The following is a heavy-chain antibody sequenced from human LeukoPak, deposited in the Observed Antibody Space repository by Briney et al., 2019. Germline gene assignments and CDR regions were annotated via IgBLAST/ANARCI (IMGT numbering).Heavy chain of an antibody. CDR1: GGTFSSHA. Sequence: GASVKVSCKASGGTFSSHAIAWVRQAPGQGPEWMGGIIPISGTANYAQKFQGRVTITTDESTSTAYMELSSLTSDDTAVYYCARGLQYQLLKALGYYYMDVWGEGTTVTV. CDR2: IIPISGTA. J-gene: IGHJ6*03. D-gene: IGHD2-2*01. V-gene: IGHV1-69*05. CDR3: ARGLQYQLLKALGYYYMDV.